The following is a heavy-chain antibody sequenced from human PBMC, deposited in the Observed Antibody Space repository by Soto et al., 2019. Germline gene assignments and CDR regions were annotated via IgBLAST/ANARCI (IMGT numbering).Heavy chain of an antibody. D-gene: IGHD2-15*01. V-gene: IGHV4-59*01. CDR2: IYYSGST. CDR3: ERFYSNGHTGGWFDP. CDR1: GGSISSYY. J-gene: IGHJ5*02. Sequence: KPSEPLSLTCTVSGGSISSYYWSWIRQPPGKGLEWIGYIYYSGSTNYNPSLKSRVTISVDTSKNQFSLKLSSVTAADTAVYYCERFYSNGHTGGWFDPRGQGTLVTFS.